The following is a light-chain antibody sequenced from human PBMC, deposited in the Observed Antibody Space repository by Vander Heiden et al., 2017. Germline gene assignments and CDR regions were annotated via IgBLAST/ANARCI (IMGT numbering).Light chain of an antibody. CDR1: QTISNW. Sequence: DIQLAQSPSTLSAPVGDRATITFRASQTISNWLAWYQQKPGKAPKLLIYDASSWESGVPARFSGSGSGTEFTLTISSLQPDDFAIYICHQCSTYLRTFGQGTKVEIK. CDR2: DAS. CDR3: HQCSTYLRT. J-gene: IGKJ1*01. V-gene: IGKV1-5*01.